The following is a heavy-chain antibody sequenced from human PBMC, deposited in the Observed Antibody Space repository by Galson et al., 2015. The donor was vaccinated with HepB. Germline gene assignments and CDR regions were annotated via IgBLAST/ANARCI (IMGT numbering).Heavy chain of an antibody. V-gene: IGHV1-69*02. D-gene: IGHD6-13*01. CDR2: IIPILGIA. J-gene: IGHJ4*02. CDR1: GGTFSSYT. CDR3: ANAIAAADAYCFDY. Sequence: SVKVSCKASGGTFSSYTISWVRQAPGQGLEWMGRIIPILGIANYAQKFQGRVTITADKSTSTAYMELSSLRSEDTAVYYCANAIAAADAYCFDYWGQGTLVTVSS.